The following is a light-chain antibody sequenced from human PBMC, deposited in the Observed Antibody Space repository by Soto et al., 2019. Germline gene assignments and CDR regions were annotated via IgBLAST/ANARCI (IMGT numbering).Light chain of an antibody. Sequence: EIVLTQSPGTLSLSPGERATLSCRASQSVSSSYLAWYQQKPGQAPRLLIYDASRATGIPDRFSASGSGTDFTLTITRLEPEDFAVYYCQHYGTSALFGPGTKADI. CDR3: QHYGTSAL. V-gene: IGKV3-20*01. J-gene: IGKJ3*01. CDR2: DAS. CDR1: QSVSSSY.